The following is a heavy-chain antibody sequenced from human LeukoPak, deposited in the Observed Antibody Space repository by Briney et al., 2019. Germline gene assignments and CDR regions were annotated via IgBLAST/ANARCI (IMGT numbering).Heavy chain of an antibody. CDR1: GFIFRSYW. CDR3: ARSRDNVLDY. CDR2: ISSDGSIT. Sequence: GGSLRLSCAASGFIFRSYWMYWVRQAPGKGLVWVSRISSDGSITSYADSVEGRFAISRDSARNTLYLQMNSLRAEDTAVYYCARSRDNVLDYWGQGTLVTVSS. J-gene: IGHJ4*02. D-gene: IGHD1-14*01. V-gene: IGHV3-74*01.